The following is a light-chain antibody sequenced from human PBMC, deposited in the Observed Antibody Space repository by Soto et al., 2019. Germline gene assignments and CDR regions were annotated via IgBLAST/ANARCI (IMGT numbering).Light chain of an antibody. V-gene: IGKV3-20*01. CDR2: RAS. CDR3: QQYGNSPIFT. Sequence: EIVLTQSPGTLSLSPGERATLSCRASQIIFNNYLAWHQQKPGQPPRLLIYRASSRASGIPDRFSGSGSGTDFTLTISRLEPEDFAVYYCQQYGNSPIFTFGPGTKVDI. J-gene: IGKJ3*01. CDR1: QIIFNNY.